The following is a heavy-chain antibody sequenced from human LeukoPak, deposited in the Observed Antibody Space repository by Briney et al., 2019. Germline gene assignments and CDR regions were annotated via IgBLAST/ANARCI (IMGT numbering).Heavy chain of an antibody. J-gene: IGHJ6*02. D-gene: IGHD2-2*01. Sequence: PGGSLRLSCAASGFTFSSYAMSWVRQAPGKGLEWVSAISGSGGSTYYSDSVQGRFTISRDNSKNTLFLHMNSLRVEDTAVYYCAKAPPAATKYYYGMDVWGQGTTVTVSS. V-gene: IGHV3-23*01. CDR2: ISGSGGST. CDR3: AKAPPAATKYYYGMDV. CDR1: GFTFSSYA.